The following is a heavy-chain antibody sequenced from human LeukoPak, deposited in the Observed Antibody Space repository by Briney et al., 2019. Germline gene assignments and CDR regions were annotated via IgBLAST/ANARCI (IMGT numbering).Heavy chain of an antibody. D-gene: IGHD2-15*01. J-gene: IGHJ6*02. CDR2: ISAYNGNT. V-gene: IGHV1-18*01. CDR3: ARDVGVGGVVAGDDYYGIDV. Sequence: ASVKVSCKASGYTFTSYGISWVRQAPGQGLEWMGWISAYNGNTNYAQKLQGRVTMTTDTSTSTAYMELRSLRSDDTAVYYCARDVGVGGVVAGDDYYGIDVWGQGTTVTVSS. CDR1: GYTFTSYG.